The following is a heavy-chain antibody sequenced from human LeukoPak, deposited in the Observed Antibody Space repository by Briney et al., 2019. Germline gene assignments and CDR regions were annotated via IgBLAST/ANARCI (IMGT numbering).Heavy chain of an antibody. V-gene: IGHV1-2*06. Sequence: ASVKVSCKASGYTFTGYYMHWVRQAPGQGLEWMGRINPNSGGTNYAQKFQGRGTMTRDTSISTAYMELSRLRSDDTAVYYCAASYSSGWGTEDYWGQGTLVTVSS. CDR1: GYTFTGYY. CDR2: INPNSGGT. J-gene: IGHJ4*02. CDR3: AASYSSGWGTEDY. D-gene: IGHD6-19*01.